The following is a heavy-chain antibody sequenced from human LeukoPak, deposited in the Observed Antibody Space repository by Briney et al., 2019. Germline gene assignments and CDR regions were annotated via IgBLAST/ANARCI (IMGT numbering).Heavy chain of an antibody. V-gene: IGHV4-59*08. D-gene: IGHD5-24*01. CDR1: GGSISKYY. CDR2: ICYSGST. Sequence: SETLSLTCTVSGGSISKYYWSWIRQPPGKGLEYIGYICYSGSTNYNPSLKSRVTISLDTSKNQFPLKLSSVTAADTAVYYCARRHHNWDYWGQGTLVTVSS. CDR3: ARRHHNWDY. J-gene: IGHJ4*02.